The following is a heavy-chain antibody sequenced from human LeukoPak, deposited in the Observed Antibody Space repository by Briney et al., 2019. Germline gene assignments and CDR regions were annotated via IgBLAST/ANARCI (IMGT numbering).Heavy chain of an antibody. CDR3: ARDDKQLESDYYYYMDV. CDR2: ISSSSSYI. D-gene: IGHD6-13*01. V-gene: IGHV3-21*01. J-gene: IGHJ6*03. CDR1: GFTFSSYS. Sequence: PGGSLRLSCAASGFTFSSYSMNWVRQAPGKGLEWVSSISSSSSYIYYADSVKGRFTISRDNAKNSLYLQMNSLRAEDTAVYYCARDDKQLESDYYYYMDVWGKGTTVTVSS.